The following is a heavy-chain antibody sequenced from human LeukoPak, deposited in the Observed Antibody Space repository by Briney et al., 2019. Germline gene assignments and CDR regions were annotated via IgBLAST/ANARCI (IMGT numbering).Heavy chain of an antibody. CDR2: IIPIFGTA. CDR3: AQNWGSCSSTSCYIGFWFDP. J-gene: IGHJ5*02. Sequence: SVKVSCKASGGTFSSYAISWVRQAPGQGLEWMGGIIPIFGTANYAQKFQGRVTITADESTSTAYMELSSLRSEDTAVYYCAQNWGSCSSTSCYIGFWFDPWGQGTLVAVSS. CDR1: GGTFSSYA. V-gene: IGHV1-69*13. D-gene: IGHD2-2*02.